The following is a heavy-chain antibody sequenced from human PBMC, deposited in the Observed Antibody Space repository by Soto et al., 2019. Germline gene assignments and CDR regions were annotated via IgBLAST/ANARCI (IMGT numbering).Heavy chain of an antibody. CDR1: GGSITTGGYY. V-gene: IGHV4-31*03. CDR2: IYYSGST. Sequence: QVQLQESGPGLVKPSQTLSLTCTVSGGSITTGGYYWSWIRQHPGKGLEWIGYIYYSGSTSYTPSLKSRITISVDTSKTQFSLKLNSVTAADTAVYYCARDDTRAGYDYWGQGTLVTVSS. D-gene: IGHD5-18*01. CDR3: ARDDTRAGYDY. J-gene: IGHJ4*02.